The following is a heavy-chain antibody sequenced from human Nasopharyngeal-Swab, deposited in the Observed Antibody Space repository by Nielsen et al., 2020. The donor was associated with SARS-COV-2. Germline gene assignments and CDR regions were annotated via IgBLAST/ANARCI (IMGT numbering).Heavy chain of an antibody. CDR1: GASVSSESSY. CDR3: ARGSTYYYDSTLSEIDY. D-gene: IGHD3-22*01. V-gene: IGHV4-39*01. J-gene: IGHJ4*02. CDR2: IYYSGHT. Sequence: SETLSLTCTVSGASVSSESSYWGWIRQSPGKGLQWIGNIYYSGHTYYNPALKSRVTISVDTSKNQFSLKVNSVTAADTAVYYCARGSTYYYDSTLSEIDYWGQGTLVTVSS.